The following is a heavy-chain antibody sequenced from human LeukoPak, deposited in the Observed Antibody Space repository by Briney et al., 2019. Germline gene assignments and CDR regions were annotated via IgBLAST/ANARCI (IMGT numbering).Heavy chain of an antibody. CDR3: AKVYTSSWYGASIDAFDI. CDR2: ISSSASAI. D-gene: IGHD6-13*01. V-gene: IGHV3-48*04. CDR1: GFTFSSYG. Sequence: GGSLRLSCAASGFTFSSYGMNWVRQAPGRGLEWVSYISSSASAIYDADSVKGRFTISRDNTKNSLYLQMNSLRAEDTALYYCAKVYTSSWYGASIDAFDIWGQGTMVTVSS. J-gene: IGHJ3*02.